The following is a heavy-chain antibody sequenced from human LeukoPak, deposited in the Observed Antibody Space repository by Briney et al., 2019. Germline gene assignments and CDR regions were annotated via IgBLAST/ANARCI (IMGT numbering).Heavy chain of an antibody. J-gene: IGHJ4*02. D-gene: IGHD3-10*01. V-gene: IGHV3-30*04. CDR2: MSHDGSNI. CDR3: ARGNGPGSYLLDY. CDR1: GFIFSNYA. Sequence: PGGSLRLSCAASGFIFSNYAMHWVRRAPGQGLKWVTLMSHDGSNIQYLDSVKGRFTISRDNSKHTVYLQMNSLRDEDTAMYYSARGNGPGSYLLDYWGQGTLVTVS.